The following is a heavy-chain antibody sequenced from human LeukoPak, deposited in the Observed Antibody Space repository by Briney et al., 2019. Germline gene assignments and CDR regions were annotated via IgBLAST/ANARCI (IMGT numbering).Heavy chain of an antibody. Sequence: GASVKVSCKASGYTFTRNGISWVRQAPGQGLEWMGWISALNGNTNYAEEFQGRVTLTTDTSTSTAYMELSSLRSEDTAVYYCARDLLYSSLLNYFDCWGQGTLVTVSS. CDR3: ARDLLYSSLLNYFDC. J-gene: IGHJ4*02. V-gene: IGHV1-18*01. D-gene: IGHD6-6*01. CDR1: GYTFTRNG. CDR2: ISALNGNT.